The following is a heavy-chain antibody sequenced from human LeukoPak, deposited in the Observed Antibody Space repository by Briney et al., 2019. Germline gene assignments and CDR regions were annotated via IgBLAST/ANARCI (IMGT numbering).Heavy chain of an antibody. D-gene: IGHD6-19*01. Sequence: SETLSLTCTVSGGSISSGSYYWSWIRQPAGKGLEWIGRIYTSGSTNYNPSLKSRVTISVDTSKNQFSLKLSSVTAADTAVYYCGRGDHGSGWYRVGPWSPYYFDYWGQGTLVTVSS. CDR1: GGSISSGSYY. CDR3: GRGDHGSGWYRVGPWSPYYFDY. J-gene: IGHJ4*02. CDR2: IYTSGST. V-gene: IGHV4-61*02.